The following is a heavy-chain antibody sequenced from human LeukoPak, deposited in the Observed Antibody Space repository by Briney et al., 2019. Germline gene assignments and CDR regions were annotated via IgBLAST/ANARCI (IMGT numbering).Heavy chain of an antibody. CDR2: IYTSGGT. Sequence: PETPTLSCTVSGGSIGSYYWSWIRQPAGKGLEWIGRIYTSGGTVYNPSLKSRVTMSVDTSKKQFSLKLSSVTAADTAVYYCARGVFYYDTSGRGYYFAYSGQRELVSVSS. CDR1: GGSIGSYY. CDR3: ARGVFYYDTSGRGYYFAY. J-gene: IGHJ4*02. V-gene: IGHV4-4*07. D-gene: IGHD3-22*01.